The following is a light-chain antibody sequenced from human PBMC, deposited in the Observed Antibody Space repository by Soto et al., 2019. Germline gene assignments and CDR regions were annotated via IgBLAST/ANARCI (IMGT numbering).Light chain of an antibody. CDR1: QSVGTY. CDR2: DAS. V-gene: IGKV3-11*01. J-gene: IGKJ4*01. CDR3: EQRFNWPPLT. Sequence: IVLTQSPATLSLSPGERATLSCRASQSVGTYLAWYQQKPGQAPRLLIYDASTRATDTPPRFSGSGSGTDSTLTISSLEPEDFAVYYCEQRFNWPPLTFGGGTKVDIK.